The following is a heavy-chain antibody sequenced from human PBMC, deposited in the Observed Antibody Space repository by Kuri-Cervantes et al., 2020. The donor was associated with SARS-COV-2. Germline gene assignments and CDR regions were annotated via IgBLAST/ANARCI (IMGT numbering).Heavy chain of an antibody. CDR3: ARTNTIFGAAIWGWFDP. CDR1: GGSFSGYY. J-gene: IGHJ5*02. CDR2: INHSGST. D-gene: IGHD3-3*01. V-gene: IGHV4-34*01. Sequence: SQTLSLTCAVYGGSFSGYYWSWIRQPPGKGLEWIGEINHSGSTNYNPSLKSRVTISVDTSKNQFSLKLSSVTAADTAVYYCARTNTIFGAAIWGWFDPWGQGTLVTVSS.